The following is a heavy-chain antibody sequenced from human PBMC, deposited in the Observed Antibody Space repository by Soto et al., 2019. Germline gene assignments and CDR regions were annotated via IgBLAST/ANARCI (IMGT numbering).Heavy chain of an antibody. CDR1: GGSISSYY. CDR2: IYYSGST. V-gene: IGHV4-59*12. J-gene: IGHJ6*02. CDR3: ARDRRQQHYYGMDV. Sequence: PSETLSLTCTVSGGSISSYYWSWIRQPPGKGLEWIGYIYYSGSTNYNPSLKSRVTISVDKSKNQFSLKLSSVTAADTAVYYCARDRRQQHYYGMDVWGQGTTVTVSS. D-gene: IGHD6-13*01.